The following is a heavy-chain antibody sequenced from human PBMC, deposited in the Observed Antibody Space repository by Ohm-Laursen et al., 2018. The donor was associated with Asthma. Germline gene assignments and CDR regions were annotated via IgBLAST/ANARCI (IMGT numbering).Heavy chain of an antibody. CDR2: ISYSGTP. D-gene: IGHD1-1*01. J-gene: IGHJ4*02. V-gene: IGHV4-39*01. Sequence: TLSLTCTVSGDPNSDTYTWGWVRQPPGKGLEYIGTISYSGTPYDNPSLRSRVTISVDTSKNQFSLKVSSVTAADTAVYYCLRSRTRGAFDYWGQGRLVTVSS. CDR1: GDPNSDTYT. CDR3: LRSRTRGAFDY.